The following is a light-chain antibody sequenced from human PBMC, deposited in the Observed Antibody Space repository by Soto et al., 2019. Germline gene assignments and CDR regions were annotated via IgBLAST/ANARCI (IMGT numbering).Light chain of an antibody. Sequence: QSVLTQPPSASGSPGQSVTISCTGTKSDIGVYDFVSWYQHHPGKAPRLIIYEVVQRPSGVPDRFSGSKSGNTASLTVSGLQADDEADYYCASYAGTKLFVFGSGTKVTVL. CDR3: ASYAGTKLFV. CDR1: KSDIGVYDF. V-gene: IGLV2-8*01. CDR2: EVV. J-gene: IGLJ1*01.